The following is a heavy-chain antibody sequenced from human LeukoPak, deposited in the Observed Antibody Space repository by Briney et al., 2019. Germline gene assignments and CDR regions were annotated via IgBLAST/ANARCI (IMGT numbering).Heavy chain of an antibody. Sequence: GGSLRLSCAASGFTFSSYAMSWVRQAPGRGLEWVSGISGSGDSTNYADSVKGRFTSSRDNSENTLFLQMNMLRAEDTAVYYCAKIPVSYSSGWSNFDYWGQGTLVTVSS. J-gene: IGHJ4*02. CDR1: GFTFSSYA. V-gene: IGHV3-23*01. D-gene: IGHD6-19*01. CDR2: ISGSGDST. CDR3: AKIPVSYSSGWSNFDY.